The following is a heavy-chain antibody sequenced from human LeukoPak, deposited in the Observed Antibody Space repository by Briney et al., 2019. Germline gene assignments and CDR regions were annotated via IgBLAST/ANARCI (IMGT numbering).Heavy chain of an antibody. Sequence: PSETLSLTCAVYGGSFSGYYWSWIRQPPGKGLEWIGEINHSGSTNYNPSLKSRVTISVDTSKNQFSLKLSSVTAADTAVYYCACLRGGDPKYYFDYWGQGTLVTVSS. V-gene: IGHV4-34*01. CDR2: INHSGST. J-gene: IGHJ4*02. CDR3: ACLRGGDPKYYFDY. CDR1: GGSFSGYY. D-gene: IGHD2-21*02.